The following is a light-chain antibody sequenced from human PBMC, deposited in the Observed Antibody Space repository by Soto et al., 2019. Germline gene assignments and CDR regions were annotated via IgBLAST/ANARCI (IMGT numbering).Light chain of an antibody. CDR3: QPYGSSSWT. V-gene: IGKV3-20*01. J-gene: IGKJ1*01. CDR1: QSVSSSY. Sequence: EIVLTQSPGTLSLSPGERATLSCRASQSVSSSYFAWYQQRFGQAPRLLIYGASSRATGIPDRFSGSGSGTDFTLTISRLEPADFAVYYCQPYGSSSWTFGQGTKVDIK. CDR2: GAS.